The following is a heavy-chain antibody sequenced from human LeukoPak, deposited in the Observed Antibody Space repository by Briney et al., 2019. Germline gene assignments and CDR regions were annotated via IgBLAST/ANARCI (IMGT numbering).Heavy chain of an antibody. V-gene: IGHV4-4*07. Sequence: SETLSLTCTVSGGSISGYYWSWIRQPAGKGLEWIGRMSTSGNSNYIPSLVSRVTRSVDTSKNQFSLNLSSVTAADTAVYYCARESGSMRWFDPWGQGTLVTVSS. CDR1: GGSISGYY. J-gene: IGHJ5*02. D-gene: IGHD6-25*01. CDR2: MSTSGNS. CDR3: ARESGSMRWFDP.